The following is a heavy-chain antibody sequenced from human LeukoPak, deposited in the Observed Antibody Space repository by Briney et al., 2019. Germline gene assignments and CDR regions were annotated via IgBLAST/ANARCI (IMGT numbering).Heavy chain of an antibody. J-gene: IGHJ4*02. Sequence: GRSLRLSCAASGXTFSSYGMHWVRQAPGKGLEWVAVISYDGSNKYYADSVKGRFTISRDNSKNTLYLQMNSLRAEDTAVYYCAKVPHGDYAVDYWGQGTLVTVSS. D-gene: IGHD4-17*01. CDR1: GXTFSSYG. V-gene: IGHV3-30*18. CDR3: AKVPHGDYAVDY. CDR2: ISYDGSNK.